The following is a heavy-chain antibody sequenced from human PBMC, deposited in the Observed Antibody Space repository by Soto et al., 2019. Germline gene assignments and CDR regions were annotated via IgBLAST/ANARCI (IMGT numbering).Heavy chain of an antibody. Sequence: SVKVSCKASGGTFSRSGFHWVRQAPGQGLEWMGMIVPSVDTTNYAQKFQARVTISADQFTSTVYMELRSLRSEDAAVYYCARCPQPPDTADPYAVDVWGQGTRVTVSS. CDR2: IVPSVDTT. D-gene: IGHD5-18*01. CDR1: GGTFSRSG. V-gene: IGHV1-69*11. CDR3: ARCPQPPDTADPYAVDV. J-gene: IGHJ6*02.